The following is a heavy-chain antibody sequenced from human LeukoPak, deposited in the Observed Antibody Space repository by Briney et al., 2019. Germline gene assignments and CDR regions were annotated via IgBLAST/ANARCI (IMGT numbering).Heavy chain of an antibody. CDR1: GFTFSSYW. CDR3: ARDFPLFN. Sequence: PGGSLRLSCAASGFTFSSYWMHWVRHAPGKGLEWVSVISSGGTTYYADSVKGRFTISRDTSRNTLYLQMNSLRVDDTAVYYCARDFPLFNWGQGTLVTVSS. J-gene: IGHJ4*02. CDR2: ISSGGTT. V-gene: IGHV3-53*01.